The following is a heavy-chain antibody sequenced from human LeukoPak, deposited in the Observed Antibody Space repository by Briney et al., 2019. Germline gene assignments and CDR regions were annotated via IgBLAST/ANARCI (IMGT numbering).Heavy chain of an antibody. CDR2: IYYSGST. Sequence: SETLSLTCTVSGGSISSYYWSWIRQPPGKGLEWIGYIYYSGSTNYNPSLKSRVTISVDTSKNQFSLKLSSVTAADTAVYYCVRAVVVVAAKAFDIWGQGTMVTVSS. CDR3: VRAVVVVAAKAFDI. J-gene: IGHJ3*02. V-gene: IGHV4-59*01. CDR1: GGSISSYY. D-gene: IGHD2-15*01.